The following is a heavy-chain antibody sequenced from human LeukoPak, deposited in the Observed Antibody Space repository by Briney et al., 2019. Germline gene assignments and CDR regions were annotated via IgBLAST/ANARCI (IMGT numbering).Heavy chain of an antibody. CDR1: GGTFSSYA. CDR3: ARGEPWLGISDY. Sequence: ASVKVSCKASGGTFSSYAISWVRQATGQGLEWMGWMNPNSGNTGYAQKFQGRVTMTRNTSISTAYMELSSLRSEDTAVYYCARGEPWLGISDYWGQGTLVTVSS. CDR2: MNPNSGNT. J-gene: IGHJ4*02. D-gene: IGHD6-19*01. V-gene: IGHV1-8*02.